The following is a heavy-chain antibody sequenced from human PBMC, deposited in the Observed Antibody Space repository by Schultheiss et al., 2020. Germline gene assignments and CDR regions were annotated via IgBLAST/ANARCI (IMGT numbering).Heavy chain of an antibody. CDR1: GFTFSRYG. CDR3: AKDVTAGSYLGAFDI. J-gene: IGHJ3*02. V-gene: IGHV3-30*18. D-gene: IGHD1-26*01. CDR2: ISYDGSNK. Sequence: GGSLRLSCAASGFTFSRYGMHWVRQAPGKGLEWVAVISYDGSNKYYADSVKGRFTISRDNSKNTLYVQMNSLRAEDTAVYYCAKDVTAGSYLGAFDIWGQGTMVT.